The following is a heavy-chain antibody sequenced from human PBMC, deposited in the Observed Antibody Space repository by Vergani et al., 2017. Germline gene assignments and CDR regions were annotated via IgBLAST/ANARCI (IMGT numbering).Heavy chain of an antibody. J-gene: IGHJ4*02. Sequence: QVQLQESGPGLVKPSGTLSLTCAVSGGSISSSNWWSWVRQPPGKGLEWIGEIYHSGSTNYNPSLKSRVTISVDKSKNQFSLKLSSVTAADTAVYYCARAFRYYDSSGYYQFDYWGQGTLVTVSS. CDR2: IYHSGST. CDR3: ARAFRYYDSSGYYQFDY. D-gene: IGHD3-22*01. CDR1: GGSISSSNW. V-gene: IGHV4-4*02.